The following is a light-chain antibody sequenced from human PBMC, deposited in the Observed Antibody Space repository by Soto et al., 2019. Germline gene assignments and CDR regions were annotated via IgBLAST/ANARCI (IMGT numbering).Light chain of an antibody. J-gene: IGKJ2*01. CDR3: QQYDNWLRT. V-gene: IGKV3-15*01. Sequence: EIVMTQSPATLSVSPGERATLSCRASQSVSSNLAWYQQKPGQAPRLLIYGASTRATGIQERFSGFGSGTDFTLTISSLQSEDLAVYYCQQYDNWLRTFGQGTKLEIK. CDR2: GAS. CDR1: QSVSSN.